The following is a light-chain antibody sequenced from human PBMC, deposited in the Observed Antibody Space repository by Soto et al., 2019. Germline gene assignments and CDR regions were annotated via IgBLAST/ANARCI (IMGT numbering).Light chain of an antibody. V-gene: IGKV1-5*01. J-gene: IGKJ1*01. CDR2: DVS. CDR3: QEYSTSSQT. CDR1: QSISMW. Sequence: DIQMTQFPSTLSASVGDRVTITCRASQSISMWLAWYQQKPGKAPKLLISDVSTLESGVPSRFSGSGSGTEFSLTISSLQADDFATYYCQEYSTSSQTFGQGTKVEI.